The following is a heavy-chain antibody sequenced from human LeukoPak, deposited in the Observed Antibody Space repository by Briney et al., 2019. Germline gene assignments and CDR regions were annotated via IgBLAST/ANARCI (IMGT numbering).Heavy chain of an antibody. CDR3: ARGGRSPAYYYDSSGYSSYFDY. D-gene: IGHD3-22*01. V-gene: IGHV1-2*02. CDR1: GYTFTGYY. CDR2: INPNSGGT. J-gene: IGHJ4*02. Sequence: ASVKVSCKASGYTFTGYYMHWVRQAPGQGLEWMGWINPNSGGTNYAQKFQGRVTMTRDTSISTAYMELSRLRSDDTAVYYCARGGRSPAYYYDSSGYSSYFDYWGQGTLVTVSS.